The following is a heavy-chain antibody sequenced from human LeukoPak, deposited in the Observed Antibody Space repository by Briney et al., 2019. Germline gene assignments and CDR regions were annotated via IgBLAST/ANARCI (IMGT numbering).Heavy chain of an antibody. Sequence: GGSLRLSCAASGFTFSRYAIHWVRQAPGKGLEWVAVISDDGTFTLYGDSVRGRFTISRDSSKNTLYLQMNSLRPEDTAVYYCARDPYRDAPDYFDYWGQGTLVTVSS. V-gene: IGHV3-30-3*01. CDR2: ISDDGTFT. J-gene: IGHJ4*02. D-gene: IGHD1-14*01. CDR1: GFTFSRYA. CDR3: ARDPYRDAPDYFDY.